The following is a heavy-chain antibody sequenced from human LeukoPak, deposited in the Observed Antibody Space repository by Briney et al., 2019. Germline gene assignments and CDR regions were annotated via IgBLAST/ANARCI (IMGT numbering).Heavy chain of an antibody. D-gene: IGHD2-15*01. J-gene: IGHJ6*03. CDR1: GFTFSSYS. V-gene: IGHV3-21*01. Sequence: GGSLRLSCAASGFTFSSYSMNWVRQAPGKGLEWVSSISSSSSYIYYADSVKGRFTISRDNAKNSLYLQMNSLSAEDTAVYYCARDTVVAATYYYYMDVWGKGTTVTVSS. CDR3: ARDTVVAATYYYYMDV. CDR2: ISSSSSYI.